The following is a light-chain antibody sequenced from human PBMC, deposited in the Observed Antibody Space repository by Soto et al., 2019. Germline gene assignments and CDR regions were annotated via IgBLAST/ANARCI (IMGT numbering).Light chain of an antibody. Sequence: QAVVTQPPSASASLGASVTLTCTLSSGYSNYKVDWYQQRPGKGPRFVMRVGTGGIVGSKGDGIPDRFSVLGSGLNRYLTIKNIQEEDESDYHCGAEHGSGSNFVYVFGGGTQLTVL. CDR3: GAEHGSGSNFVYV. CDR2: VGTGGIVG. CDR1: SGYSNYK. J-gene: IGLJ7*01. V-gene: IGLV9-49*01.